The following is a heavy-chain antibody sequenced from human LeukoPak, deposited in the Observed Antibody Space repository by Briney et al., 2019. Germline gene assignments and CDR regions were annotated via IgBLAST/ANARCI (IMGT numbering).Heavy chain of an antibody. CDR2: IKHSGST. V-gene: IGHV4-34*01. Sequence: SETLSLTCAVYGGSFSGYYWSWIRQPPGKGLEWIGEIKHSGSTNYNPSLKSRVTISVDTSKNQFSLKLSSVTAADTAVYYCASRPRQHYYDSSGYYSYWGQGTLVTVSS. CDR3: ASRPRQHYYDSSGYYSY. J-gene: IGHJ4*02. CDR1: GGSFSGYY. D-gene: IGHD3-22*01.